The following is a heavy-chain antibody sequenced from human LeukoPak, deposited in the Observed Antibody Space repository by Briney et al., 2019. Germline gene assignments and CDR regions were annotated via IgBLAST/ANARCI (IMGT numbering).Heavy chain of an antibody. CDR2: IKQDGSRR. CDR3: ARDQAPSFSGSYFDALDI. D-gene: IGHD1-26*01. V-gene: IGHV3-7*01. CDR1: GFTLSRYW. J-gene: IGHJ3*02. Sequence: PGGSLRLSCAASGFTLSRYWMMWIRQAPGKGLEWVANIKQDGSRRYYVDSVQGRFTISRDNAMNSLYLQMDSLRAEDTAVYYCARDQAPSFSGSYFDALDIWGHGTVVTVSS.